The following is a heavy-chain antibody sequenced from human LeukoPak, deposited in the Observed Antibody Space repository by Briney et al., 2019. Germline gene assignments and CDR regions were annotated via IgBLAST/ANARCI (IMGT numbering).Heavy chain of an antibody. D-gene: IGHD2-21*01. V-gene: IGHV4-39*07. CDR3: AREHIVGHYYYYGMDV. J-gene: IGHJ6*02. Sequence: SETLSLTCTVSGGSISSSSYYWGWIRQPPGKGLEWIGSIYYSGSTYYNPSLKSRVTIPVDTSKNQFSLKLSSVTAADTAVYYCAREHIVGHYYYYGMDVWGQGTPVTVSS. CDR2: IYYSGST. CDR1: GGSISSSSYY.